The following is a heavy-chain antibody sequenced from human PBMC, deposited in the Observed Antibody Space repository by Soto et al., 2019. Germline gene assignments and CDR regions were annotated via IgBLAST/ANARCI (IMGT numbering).Heavy chain of an antibody. J-gene: IGHJ6*02. CDR2: INHSGST. D-gene: IGHD3-10*01. CDR3: AIGRKSRGYYYGMDV. V-gene: IGHV4-34*01. Sequence: SETLSLTCAVYGGSFSGYYWSWIRQPPGKGLEWIGEINHSGSTNYNPSLKSRVTISVDTSKNQFSLKLSSVTAADTAVYYCAIGRKSRGYYYGMDVWGQGTTVT. CDR1: GGSFSGYY.